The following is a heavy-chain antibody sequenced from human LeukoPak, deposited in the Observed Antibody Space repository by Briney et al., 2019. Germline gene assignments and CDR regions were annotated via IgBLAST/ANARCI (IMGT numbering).Heavy chain of an antibody. D-gene: IGHD3-10*01. Sequence: PSETLSLTCTVSGVSISSDAYYWSWIRQHPGKGLEWIGYIHYSGSTYYNPSLESRVTISVDTSNNQFSLKLTSVTAADTAVYYCARQGAGVPFDYWGRGTLVIVSS. CDR2: IHYSGST. CDR3: ARQGAGVPFDY. J-gene: IGHJ4*02. CDR1: GVSISSDAYY. V-gene: IGHV4-31*03.